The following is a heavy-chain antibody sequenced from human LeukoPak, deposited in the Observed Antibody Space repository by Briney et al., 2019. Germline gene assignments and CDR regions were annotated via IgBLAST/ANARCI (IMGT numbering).Heavy chain of an antibody. D-gene: IGHD6-13*01. CDR1: GYILTGYF. CDR2: INPISGGT. CDR3: ARDPAADEVGLDY. V-gene: IGHV1-2*02. J-gene: IGHJ4*02. Sequence: GASVKVSCKASGYILTGYFMHWVRQAPGQGLEWMGWINPISGGTNYAQKFQDRVTMTRDTSISTAYMELSSLRSDDTAVYYCARDPAADEVGLDYWGQGTLVTVSS.